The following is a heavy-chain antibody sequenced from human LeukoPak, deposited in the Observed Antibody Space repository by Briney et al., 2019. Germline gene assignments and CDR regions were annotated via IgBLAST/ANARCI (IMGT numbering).Heavy chain of an antibody. CDR1: GFTVSSNS. J-gene: IGHJ4*02. V-gene: IGHV3-53*01. CDR2: LYNGGCA. CDR3: ARRDTTGWFHHFDY. Sequence: PGGSLRLSCAASGFTVSSNSMTWVRQAPGKGLEWVSILYNGGCANYADSVKGRFTISRDNSRNTLFLQMNSLRDEDTAVYYCARRDTTGWFHHFDYWGQGTLVTVSS. D-gene: IGHD6-19*01.